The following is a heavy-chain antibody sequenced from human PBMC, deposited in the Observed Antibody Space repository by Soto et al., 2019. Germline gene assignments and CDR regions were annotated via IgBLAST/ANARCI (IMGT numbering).Heavy chain of an antibody. D-gene: IGHD7-27*01. V-gene: IGHV4-4*02. J-gene: IGHJ4*02. Sequence: SETLSLTCAVSGDSISSSVWWTWVRQPPGKGLEWIGEVFHTGDTYFNPSLRSRVAMSVDKSTNEFSLKVTSVTAADTAIYYCARKAWVRFAYWGQGAIVTFSS. CDR1: GDSISSSVW. CDR2: VFHTGDT. CDR3: ARKAWVRFAY.